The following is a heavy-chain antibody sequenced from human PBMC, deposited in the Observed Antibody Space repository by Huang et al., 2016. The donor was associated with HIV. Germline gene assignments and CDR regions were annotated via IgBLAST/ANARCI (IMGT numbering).Heavy chain of an antibody. J-gene: IGHJ4*02. Sequence: EVELVQSGTEVKKPGESLKISCRGSGYIFTTSWIGWVGQRPGKGLDGMGTIYPGDSDTRYSPSFQGQVTMSVDKSINTAYLRWSSLKASDTAMYYCARLAGGTWSYYFDLWGQGALVTVSS. CDR1: GYIFTTSW. CDR2: IYPGDSDT. V-gene: IGHV5-51*03. CDR3: ARLAGGTWSYYFDL. D-gene: IGHD3-10*01.